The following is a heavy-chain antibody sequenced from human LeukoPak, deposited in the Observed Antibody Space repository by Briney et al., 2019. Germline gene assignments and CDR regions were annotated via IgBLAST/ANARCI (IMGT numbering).Heavy chain of an antibody. CDR2: ISSSSSYI. J-gene: IGHJ5*02. Sequence: GGSLRLSCAASGFTFSDYYMSGIRQAPGKGLEWVSSISSSSSYIYYADSVKGRFTISRDNAKNSLYLQMNSLRAEDTAVYYCARDHYYGSGSSHPWGQGTLVTVSS. CDR3: ARDHYYGSGSSHP. D-gene: IGHD3-10*01. V-gene: IGHV3-11*06. CDR1: GFTFSDYY.